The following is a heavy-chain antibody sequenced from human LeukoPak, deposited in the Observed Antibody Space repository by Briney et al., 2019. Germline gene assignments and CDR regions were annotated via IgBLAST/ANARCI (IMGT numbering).Heavy chain of an antibody. CDR2: ISSSGSTI. J-gene: IGHJ4*02. CDR1: GFTFSDYY. V-gene: IGHV3-11*01. D-gene: IGHD5-24*01. Sequence: GGSLRLSCAASGFTFSDYYMTWIRQAPGKGLEWVSKISSSGSTIYYADSVKGRFTISRDNAKNSLYLQMNSLRAEDTAVYYCARQREMTTIFTALGYWGQGTLVTVSS. CDR3: ARQREMTTIFTALGY.